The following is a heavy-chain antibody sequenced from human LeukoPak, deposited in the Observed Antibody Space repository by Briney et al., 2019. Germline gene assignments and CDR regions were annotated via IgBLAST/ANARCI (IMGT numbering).Heavy chain of an antibody. CDR2: INPNSGGT. Sequence: ASVKISCKASGYTFSGYYMHWVRQAPGQGLEWMGWINPNSGGTNYAQKFQGRVTMTRDTSISTAYMELSRLRSDDTAVYYCARGYPLSTTAAGTYFQHWGQGTLVTVSS. D-gene: IGHD6-13*01. J-gene: IGHJ1*01. CDR3: ARGYPLSTTAAGTYFQH. CDR1: GYTFSGYY. V-gene: IGHV1-2*02.